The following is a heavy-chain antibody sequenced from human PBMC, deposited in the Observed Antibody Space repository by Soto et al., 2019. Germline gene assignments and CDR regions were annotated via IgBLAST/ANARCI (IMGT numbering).Heavy chain of an antibody. V-gene: IGHV4-39*01. CDR3: AILTHFPNYYYYYMDV. J-gene: IGHJ6*03. D-gene: IGHD3-3*02. Sequence: SETLSLTCTVSGGSISSSSYYWGWIRQPPGNGLEWIGSIYYSGSTYYNPSLKSRVTISVDTSKNQFSLKLSSVTAADTAVYYCAILTHFPNYYYYYMDVWGKGTTVTVSS. CDR2: IYYSGST. CDR1: GGSISSSSYY.